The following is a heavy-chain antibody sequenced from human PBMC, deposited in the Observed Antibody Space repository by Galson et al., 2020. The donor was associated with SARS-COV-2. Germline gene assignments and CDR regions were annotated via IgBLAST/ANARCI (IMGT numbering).Heavy chain of an antibody. J-gene: IGHJ4*02. V-gene: IGHV3-53*01. D-gene: IGHD3-10*01. Sequence: GESLKISCAGSGFTVSSNYMTWVRQAPGKGLEWVSVLYSGGSTYYAESVKGRFTISRDSSQNTLFLQMSSLRAGDTAVYYCARWSRGYFDYWGQGTLVTVSS. CDR3: ARWSRGYFDY. CDR2: LYSGGST. CDR1: GFTVSSNY.